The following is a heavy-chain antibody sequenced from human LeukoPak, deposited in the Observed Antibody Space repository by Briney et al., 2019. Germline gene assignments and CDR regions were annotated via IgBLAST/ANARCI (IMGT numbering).Heavy chain of an antibody. J-gene: IGHJ3*02. CDR2: ISWNSGSI. CDR1: GFTFDDYA. V-gene: IGHV3-9*01. D-gene: IGHD5-12*01. Sequence: GGSLRLSRAASGFTFDDYAMHWVRQAPGKGLEWVSGISWNSGSIGYADSVKGRFTISRDNAKNSLYLQMNSLRAEDTALYYCAKDKAHIVATSGAFDIWGQGTMVTVSS. CDR3: AKDKAHIVATSGAFDI.